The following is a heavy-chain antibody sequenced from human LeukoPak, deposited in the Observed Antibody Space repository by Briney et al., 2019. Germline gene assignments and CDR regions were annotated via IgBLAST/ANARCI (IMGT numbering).Heavy chain of an antibody. Sequence: GGSLRLSCAASGFTFSSYWMSWVRQAPGKGLEWVADIKQDGSEKYYVDSVKGRFTISRDNAKNSLYLQMNSLRAEDTAVYYCASDREYYYGSGSFDYWGQGTLVTVSS. CDR1: GFTFSSYW. CDR3: ASDREYYYGSGSFDY. D-gene: IGHD3-10*01. CDR2: IKQDGSEK. J-gene: IGHJ4*02. V-gene: IGHV3-7*04.